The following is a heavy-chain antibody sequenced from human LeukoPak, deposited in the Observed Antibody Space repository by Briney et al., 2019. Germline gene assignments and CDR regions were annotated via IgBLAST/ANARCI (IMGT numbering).Heavy chain of an antibody. CDR2: IYYSGST. D-gene: IGHD5-24*01. CDR3: ARGRDYFDY. CDR1: GGSISSSNW. J-gene: IGHJ4*02. V-gene: IGHV4-4*02. Sequence: PSETLSLTCAVSGGSISSSNWWSWVRQPPGKGLEWIGYIYYSGSTNYNPSLKSRVTISVDTSKNQFSLKLSSVTAADTAVYYCARGRDYFDYWGQGTLVTVSS.